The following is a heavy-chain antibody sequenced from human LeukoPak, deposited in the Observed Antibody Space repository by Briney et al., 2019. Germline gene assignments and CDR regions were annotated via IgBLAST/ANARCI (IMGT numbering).Heavy chain of an antibody. CDR1: GFTVSNNY. CDR2: MSYDGSNK. Sequence: GESLRLSCAATGFTVSNNYMTWVRQAPGKGLEWVAVMSYDGSNKYYADSVKGRFTISRDNSKNTLYLQMNSLRAEDTAVYYCAKDGYCSSTSCPGAREHTEWGQGTLVTVSS. CDR3: AKDGYCSSTSCPGAREHTE. D-gene: IGHD2-2*03. J-gene: IGHJ4*02. V-gene: IGHV3-30*18.